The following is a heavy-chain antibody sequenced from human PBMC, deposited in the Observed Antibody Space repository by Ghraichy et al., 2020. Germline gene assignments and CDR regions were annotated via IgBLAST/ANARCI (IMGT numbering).Heavy chain of an antibody. J-gene: IGHJ4*02. CDR3: ARGLIAAAGSSVSPYNFDY. CDR1: GYTLTSYG. CDR2: ISVYNGNT. D-gene: IGHD6-13*01. Sequence: ASVKVPCKASGYTLTSYGFSWVRQAPGQGLEWMGWISVYNGNTNYAQKLKGRVTMTTDISTSTAYMELRSLRSDDTAVYYCARGLIAAAGSSVSPYNFDYWGQGTLVTVSS. V-gene: IGHV1-18*04.